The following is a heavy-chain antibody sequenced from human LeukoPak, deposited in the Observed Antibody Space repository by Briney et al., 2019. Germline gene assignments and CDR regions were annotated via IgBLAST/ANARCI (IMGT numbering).Heavy chain of an antibody. J-gene: IGHJ6*03. CDR1: GGSISSSSYY. V-gene: IGHV4-39*07. D-gene: IGHD2-15*01. CDR3: ASLLVGNPQYYYYYMDV. CDR2: IYYSGST. Sequence: SETLSLTCTVSGGSISSSSYYWGWIRQPPGKGLEWIGSIYYSGSTNYNPSLKSRVTISVDTSKNQFSLKLSSVTAADTAVYYCASLLVGNPQYYYYYMDVWGKGTTVTVSS.